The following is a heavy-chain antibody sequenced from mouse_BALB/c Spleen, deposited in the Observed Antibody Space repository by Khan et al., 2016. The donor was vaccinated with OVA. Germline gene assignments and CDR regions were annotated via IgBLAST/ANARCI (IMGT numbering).Heavy chain of an antibody. CDR3: ARDYFGSSWYFDV. V-gene: IGHV3-6*02. D-gene: IGHD1-1*01. Sequence: EVELVESGPGLVKPSQSLSLTCSVTGYSITSGYYWNWIRQFPGNKLEWMGYIRYDGNNNYSPSLKNRISITRDTSKNQFFLRLKSVTTEDTATYYCARDYFGSSWYFDVWGAGTTVTVSS. CDR2: IRYDGNN. CDR1: GYSITSGYY. J-gene: IGHJ1*01.